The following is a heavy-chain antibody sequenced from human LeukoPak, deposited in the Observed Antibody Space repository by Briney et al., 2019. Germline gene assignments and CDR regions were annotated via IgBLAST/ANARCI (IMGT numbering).Heavy chain of an antibody. CDR1: GGSFSGYY. CDR3: ARTAAAGIEY. CDR2: INHSGST. Sequence: SETLSLTCAVYGGSFSGYYWSWIRQPPGKGLEWIGEINHSGSTYYNPSLKSRVTISVDTSKNQFSLKLSSVTAADTAVYYCARTAAAGIEYWGQGTLVTVSS. J-gene: IGHJ4*02. D-gene: IGHD6-13*01. V-gene: IGHV4-34*01.